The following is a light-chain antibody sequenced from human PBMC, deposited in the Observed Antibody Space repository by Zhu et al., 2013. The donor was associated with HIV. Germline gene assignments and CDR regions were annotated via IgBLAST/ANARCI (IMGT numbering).Light chain of an antibody. CDR2: KTS. CDR3: LRYNSYSVTYT. Sequence: IHLTQSPSFLSASVGDRVTITCWASQDINGNLVWYQQTAGRPPKLLIYKTSSLDSGVPSRFRGSGSGTTFTLTINSLQPDDFATYYCLRYNSYSVTYTFGLGTKLEI. J-gene: IGKJ2*01. CDR1: QDINGN. V-gene: IGKV1-5*03.